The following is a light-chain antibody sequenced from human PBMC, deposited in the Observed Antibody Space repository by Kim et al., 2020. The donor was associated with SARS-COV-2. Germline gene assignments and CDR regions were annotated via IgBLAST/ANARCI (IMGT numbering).Light chain of an antibody. J-gene: IGKJ1*01. Sequence: VAVEDRPPYSCERIQTISSFLAWCQRKPGKTPQLLIYGASALQPGVPSRFSGSGSGTDFTLTVTSLQPEDVATYYCQKCDSAPWTFGQGTKVDIK. V-gene: IGKV1-27*01. CDR1: QTISSF. CDR3: QKCDSAPWT. CDR2: GAS.